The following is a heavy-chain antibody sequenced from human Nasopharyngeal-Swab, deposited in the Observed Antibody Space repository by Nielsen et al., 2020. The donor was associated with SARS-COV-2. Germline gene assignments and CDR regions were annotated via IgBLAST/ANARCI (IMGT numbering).Heavy chain of an antibody. J-gene: IGHJ4*02. CDR1: GGSISSGGYY. V-gene: IGHV4-31*03. Sequence: SETLSLTCTVSGGSISSGGYYWSWIRQHPGKGLEWIGYIYYSGSTYYNPSLKSRVTISVDTSKNQFSLKLSSVTAADTAVYYCARDARLRGYSGYAYGYWGQGTLITVSS. CDR2: IYYSGST. D-gene: IGHD5-12*01. CDR3: ARDARLRGYSGYAYGY.